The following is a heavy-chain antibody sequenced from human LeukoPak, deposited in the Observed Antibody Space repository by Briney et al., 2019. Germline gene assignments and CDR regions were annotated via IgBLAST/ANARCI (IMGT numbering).Heavy chain of an antibody. D-gene: IGHD2-2*01. CDR1: GFTFSDYY. J-gene: IGHJ4*02. Sequence: GVSLRLSCSASGFTFSDYYMSWLRQAPGKGLEGVSYISSSGSTIYYADSVKGRFTISRDNAKNSLYLQMNSLRAEDTAVYYCARDSVVVGPVDYWGQGTLVTVSS. CDR2: ISSSGSTI. CDR3: ARDSVVVGPVDY. V-gene: IGHV3-11*01.